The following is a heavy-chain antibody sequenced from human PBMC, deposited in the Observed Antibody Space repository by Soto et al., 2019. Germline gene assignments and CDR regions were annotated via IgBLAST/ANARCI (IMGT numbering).Heavy chain of an antibody. V-gene: IGHV3-15*01. J-gene: IGHJ6*02. D-gene: IGHD2-21*02. Sequence: EVQLVESGGDLVKPGGSLRLSCAASEFTFTYAWMSWVRQAPGKGLEWVGRIKSKTDGGTTDYAAPVKGRFTISRDNSKNTLFLQMNSLRAEDTAVYYCASLGVGDWANYYYYYGMDVWGQGTTVTVSS. CDR2: IKSKTDGGTT. CDR3: ASLGVGDWANYYYYYGMDV. CDR1: EFTFTYAW.